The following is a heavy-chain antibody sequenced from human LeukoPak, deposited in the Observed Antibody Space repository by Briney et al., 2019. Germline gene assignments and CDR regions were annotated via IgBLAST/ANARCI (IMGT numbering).Heavy chain of an antibody. CDR2: ISWNSGSI. Sequence: GGSLRLSCAASGFTFYDYAMHWVRQAPGKGLEWVSGISWNSGSIGYADSVKGRFTISRDNAKNSLYLQMNSLRAEDTALYYCAKDSRHWFVGYYGMDVWGQGTTVTVSS. V-gene: IGHV3-9*01. J-gene: IGHJ6*02. CDR3: AKDSRHWFVGYYGMDV. D-gene: IGHD3-9*01. CDR1: GFTFYDYA.